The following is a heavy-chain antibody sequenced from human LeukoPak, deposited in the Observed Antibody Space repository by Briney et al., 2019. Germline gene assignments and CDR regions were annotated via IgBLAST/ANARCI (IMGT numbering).Heavy chain of an antibody. J-gene: IGHJ4*02. CDR3: APIFGDYSDFDS. V-gene: IGHV4-34*01. Sequence: SETLSLTCAVYGGSFGNYYLSWVRQAPGKGLEWIGEVTHHGGTNYNPSLKSRVTISVDTSKNQFSLKLRSVAAADTAVYYCAPIFGDYSDFDSWGQGTLVTVSS. CDR2: VTHHGGT. CDR1: GGSFGNYY. D-gene: IGHD4-17*01.